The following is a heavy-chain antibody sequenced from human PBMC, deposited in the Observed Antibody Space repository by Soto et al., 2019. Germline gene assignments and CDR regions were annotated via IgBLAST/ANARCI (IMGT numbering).Heavy chain of an antibody. CDR1: GGSISSYY. V-gene: IGHV4-59*01. J-gene: IGHJ4*02. Sequence: ETLSLTCTVSGGSISSYYWSWIRQPPGKGLEWIGYIYYSGSTNYNPSLKSRVTISVDTSKNQFSLKLSSVTAADTAVYYCARVYGSGSLDYWGQGTLVTVSS. CDR3: ARVYGSGSLDY. D-gene: IGHD3-10*01. CDR2: IYYSGST.